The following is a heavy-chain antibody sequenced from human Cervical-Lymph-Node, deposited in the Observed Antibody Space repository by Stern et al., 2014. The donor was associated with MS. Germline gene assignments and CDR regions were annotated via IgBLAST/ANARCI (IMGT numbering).Heavy chain of an antibody. CDR3: ARRNYYSGMDV. CDR2: VAPYNGNP. J-gene: IGHJ6*02. V-gene: IGHV1-18*04. CDR1: GYTFTSYG. Sequence: QVQLVESGAEVKKPGASVKVSCKASGYTFTSYGIDWVRQAPGQGLEWMGWVAPYNGNPNYVQKLQGRVAMTQDTSTTKAYRELRGLRSDDTAVYYCARRNYYSGMDVWGQGTTVTVSS.